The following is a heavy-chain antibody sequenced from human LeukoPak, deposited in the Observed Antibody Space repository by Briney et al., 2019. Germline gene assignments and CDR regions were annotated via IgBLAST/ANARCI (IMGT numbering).Heavy chain of an antibody. CDR1: GGSIRGYY. D-gene: IGHD1-26*01. CDR2: IHYTGST. V-gene: IGHV4-59*01. CDR3: AREGLAWELPVRFYYFGLDV. J-gene: IGHJ6*02. Sequence: SETLSLTCTASGGSIRGYYWSWVRQPPGRGLEFIGHIHYTGSTYYNPSLKSRVAISLDTPKNQFSLKLSSVTAADTAVYYCAREGLAWELPVRFYYFGLDVWGQGTTVIVSS.